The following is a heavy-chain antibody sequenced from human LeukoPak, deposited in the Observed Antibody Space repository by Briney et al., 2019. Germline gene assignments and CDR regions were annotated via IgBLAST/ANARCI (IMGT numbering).Heavy chain of an antibody. J-gene: IGHJ6*03. CDR1: GHTFSNYG. CDR2: ISGYNGNT. CDR3: ARGYYDFWSGYYQYYYYYMDV. V-gene: IGHV1-18*01. Sequence: ASVKVSCKASGHTFSNYGFSWVRQAPGQGLEWMGWISGYNGNTIYVQKLQGRVTMTTDTSTSTAYMELRSLRSDDTAVYYCARGYYDFWSGYYQYYYYYMDVWGKGTTVTVSS. D-gene: IGHD3-3*01.